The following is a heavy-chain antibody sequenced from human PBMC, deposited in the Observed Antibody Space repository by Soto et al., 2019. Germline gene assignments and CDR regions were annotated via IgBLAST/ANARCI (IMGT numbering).Heavy chain of an antibody. CDR2: INHSGST. D-gene: IGHD6-13*01. Sequence: PSETLSLTCAVYGGSFSGYYWSWIRQPPGKGLEWIGEINHSGSTNYNPSLKSRVTISVDTSKNQFSLKLSSVTAADTAVYYCGRGWGPSSSSWYSGDYWGQGTLVTVSS. J-gene: IGHJ4*02. CDR3: GRGWGPSSSSWYSGDY. CDR1: GGSFSGYY. V-gene: IGHV4-34*01.